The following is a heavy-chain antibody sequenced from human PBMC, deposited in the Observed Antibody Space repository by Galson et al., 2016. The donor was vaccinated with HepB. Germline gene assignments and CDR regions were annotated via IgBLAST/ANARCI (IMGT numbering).Heavy chain of an antibody. D-gene: IGHD3-10*01. CDR3: AKGELQPPGSLYHDYYYMDV. J-gene: IGHJ6*03. CDR2: VSGRGGG. CDR1: GFTFSTYG. Sequence: SLRLSCAASGFTFSTYGMSWVRQAPGKGLEWVSSVSGRGGGNYADSVKGRFTISRDNSEKTPYPHMNSLRVEDTALYYCAKGELQPPGSLYHDYYYMDVWGTGTTVTVSS. V-gene: IGHV3-23*01.